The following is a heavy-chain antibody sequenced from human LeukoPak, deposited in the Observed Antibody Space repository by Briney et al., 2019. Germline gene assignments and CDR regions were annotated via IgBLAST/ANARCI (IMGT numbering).Heavy chain of an antibody. Sequence: TSETLSLTCTLSGGSISSYYWSWIRQPPGKGLEWIGYIYYSGSTNYNPSLKSRVTISVDTSKNQFSLKLSSVTAADTAVYYCARSGGYPIFDYWGQGTLVTVSS. CDR1: GGSISSYY. CDR2: IYYSGST. D-gene: IGHD3-22*01. J-gene: IGHJ4*02. V-gene: IGHV4-59*01. CDR3: ARSGGYPIFDY.